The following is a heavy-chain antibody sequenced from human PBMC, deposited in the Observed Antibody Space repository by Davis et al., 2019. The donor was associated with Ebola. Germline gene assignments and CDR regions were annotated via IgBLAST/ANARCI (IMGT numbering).Heavy chain of an antibody. CDR1: GFTFTSFW. CDR2: IKGDGSQI. CDR3: VKNSGWYKLDC. V-gene: IGHV3-7*01. J-gene: IGHJ4*02. Sequence: PGGSLRLSCAASGFTFTSFWMTWVRQAPGKGLEWVANIKGDGSQIGYAGSVKGRFTISRDNGKKSLFLQMDSLRGEDTAVYYCVKNSGWYKLDCWGQGILVTVSS. D-gene: IGHD6-19*01.